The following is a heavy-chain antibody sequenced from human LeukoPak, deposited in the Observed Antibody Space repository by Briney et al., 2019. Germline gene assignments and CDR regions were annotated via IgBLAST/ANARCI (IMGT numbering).Heavy chain of an antibody. J-gene: IGHJ4*02. V-gene: IGHV3-23*01. CDR3: AKTPPNCSGGSCYEDY. CDR1: GFTFSSYA. Sequence: GGSLRLSCAASGFTFSSYAMSWVRQAPGKGLEWVSAISGSGGSTYYADSVKGRFTISRDNSKNTLYLQMNSLRAGDTAVYYCAKTPPNCSGGSCYEDYWGQGTLVTVPS. D-gene: IGHD2-15*01. CDR2: ISGSGGST.